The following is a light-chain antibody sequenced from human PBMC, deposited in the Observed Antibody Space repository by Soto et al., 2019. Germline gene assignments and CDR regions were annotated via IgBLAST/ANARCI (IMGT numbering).Light chain of an antibody. CDR1: SSNIGRNT. CDR2: SNN. Sequence: QSVLTQALSASETPGQRVTISCSGGSSNIGRNTVNWYQQLPGTAPKLLIYSNNRRPSGVPDRFSGSKSGTSASLAISGLQSEDEADYYCAAWDDSLTDYVFGTGTKLTVL. J-gene: IGLJ1*01. CDR3: AAWDDSLTDYV. V-gene: IGLV1-44*01.